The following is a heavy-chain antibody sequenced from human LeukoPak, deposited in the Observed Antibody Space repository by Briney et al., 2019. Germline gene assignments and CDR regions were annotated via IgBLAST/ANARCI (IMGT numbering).Heavy chain of an antibody. Sequence: KPSETLSLTCTVSGDSISSPSYYWGWIRQPPGKGLEWIGSFYNSESTYYNPSLRSRLTISVDTSKNLFSLKLSSVTAADTAKFYCAGLRATGTRRGYMDVWGKGTTVIVSS. V-gene: IGHV4-39*02. CDR1: GDSISSPSYY. J-gene: IGHJ6*03. CDR3: AGLRATGTRRGYMDV. CDR2: FYNSEST. D-gene: IGHD6-13*01.